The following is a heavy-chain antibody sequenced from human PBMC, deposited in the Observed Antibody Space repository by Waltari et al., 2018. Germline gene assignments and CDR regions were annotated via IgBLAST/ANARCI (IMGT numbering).Heavy chain of an antibody. CDR3: ARDSRGYYYYYMDV. V-gene: IGHV4-59*01. J-gene: IGHJ6*03. CDR2: IYYSGST. CDR1: GGSISSYY. Sequence: QVQLQESGPGLVKPSETLSLTCPVSGGSISSYYWSWIRQPPGKGLEWIGYIYYSGSTNYNPSLKSRVTISVDTSKNQFSLKLSSVTAADTAVYYCARDSRGYYYYYMDVWGKGTTVTVSS.